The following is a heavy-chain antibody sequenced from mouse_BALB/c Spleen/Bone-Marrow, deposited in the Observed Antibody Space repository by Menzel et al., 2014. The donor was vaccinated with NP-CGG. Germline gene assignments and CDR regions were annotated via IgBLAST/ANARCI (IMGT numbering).Heavy chain of an antibody. V-gene: IGHV5-6-3*01. CDR1: GFTFSSYG. D-gene: IGHD2-1*01. CDR2: INSNGGST. Sequence: EVMLVESGGGLVQPGGSLKLSCAASGFTFSSYGMSWVRQTPDKRLELVATINSNGGSTYYPDSVKGRFTISRDNAKNPLYLQMSSLKSEDTAMYYCARPYGNWYFDVWGAGTTVTVSS. CDR3: ARPYGNWYFDV. J-gene: IGHJ1*01.